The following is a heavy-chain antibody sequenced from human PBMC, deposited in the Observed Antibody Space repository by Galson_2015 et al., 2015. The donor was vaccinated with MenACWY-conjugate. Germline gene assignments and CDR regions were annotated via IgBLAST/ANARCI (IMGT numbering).Heavy chain of an antibody. CDR3: ARLGRGITAPLVYYYYYGMDV. D-gene: IGHD6-13*01. J-gene: IGHJ6*02. Sequence: QSGAEVKKPGESLTISCKGSGYSFATYWIGWVRQMPGKGLEWMGIIYPGDSDTIYSPAFQGQVTISADKSIRTAYLQWSSVKASDTAMYYCARLGRGITAPLVYYYYYGMDVWGQGTTVTVSS. CDR1: GYSFATYW. V-gene: IGHV5-51*01. CDR2: IYPGDSDT.